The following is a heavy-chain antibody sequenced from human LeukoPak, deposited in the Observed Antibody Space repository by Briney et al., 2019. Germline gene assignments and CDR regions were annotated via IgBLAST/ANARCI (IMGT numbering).Heavy chain of an antibody. CDR3: VRDRMGWVATGYYFDY. V-gene: IGHV3-21*01. J-gene: IGHJ4*02. CDR1: GFTFSSYS. CDR2: ISSSSSYI. D-gene: IGHD5-12*01. Sequence: GGSLRLSCAASGFTFSSYSMNWVRQAPGKGLEWVSSISSSSSYIYYADSVKGRFTISRDNAKNSLYLQMNSLRAEDTAVYYCVRDRMGWVATGYYFDYWGQGTLVTVSS.